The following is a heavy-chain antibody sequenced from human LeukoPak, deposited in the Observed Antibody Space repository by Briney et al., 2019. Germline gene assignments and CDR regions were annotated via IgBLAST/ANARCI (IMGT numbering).Heavy chain of an antibody. J-gene: IGHJ4*02. CDR2: ISGYNGVT. V-gene: IGHV1-18*01. CDR3: ARYGGHDLEFDY. D-gene: IGHD5-12*01. Sequence: ASVKVSCKASGHTFTSYGISWVRQAPGQGLEWMGWISGYNGVTNYAETFQDRVTLTTDTSTSTAYMELRSLTSDDTAIYYCARYGGHDLEFDYWGQGTLVTVSS. CDR1: GHTFTSYG.